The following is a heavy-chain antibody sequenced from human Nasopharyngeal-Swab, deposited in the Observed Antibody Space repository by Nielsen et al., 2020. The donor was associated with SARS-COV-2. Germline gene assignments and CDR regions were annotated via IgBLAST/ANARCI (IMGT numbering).Heavy chain of an antibody. D-gene: IGHD1-7*01. CDR3: ARAGNYYFEY. J-gene: IGHJ4*02. Sequence: SLKISCAASGITFSTYWVHWVRQVPGVGLVWVSRINDDGSTTDYADSVKGRFTISRDNATNTLYLQMNSLRAEDTAVYYCARAGNYYFEYWGQGTLVTVSS. CDR1: GITFSTYW. V-gene: IGHV3-74*01. CDR2: INDDGSTT.